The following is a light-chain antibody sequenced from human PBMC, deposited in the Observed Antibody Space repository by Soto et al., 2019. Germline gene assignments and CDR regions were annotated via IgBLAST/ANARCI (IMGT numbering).Light chain of an antibody. CDR2: DAS. CDR3: QQYGNSPRVT. CDR1: QSVRSS. Sequence: DIVMTQSPGTLSVSPGERATLFCRASQSVRSSLAWYQQKPGQAPRLFIYDASTRATGIPARFSGSGSGTEFTLTISSLQSEDFAMYHCQQYGNSPRVTFGGGTKVEIK. V-gene: IGKV3-15*01. J-gene: IGKJ4*01.